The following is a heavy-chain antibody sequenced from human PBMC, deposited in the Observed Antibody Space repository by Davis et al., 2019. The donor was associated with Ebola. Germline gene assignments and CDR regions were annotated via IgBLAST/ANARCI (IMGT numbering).Heavy chain of an antibody. CDR1: GYTFTMYG. J-gene: IGHJ5*02. CDR2: ISPYNGNT. V-gene: IGHV1-18*01. Sequence: ASVKVSCKASGYTFTMYGISWVRQAPGQGLEWMGWISPYNGNTEYVQKLQGRVTLTTDTSTNTVYMELRSLRSDDTAVYYCTRGIARRQLGSWFDPWGQGTPVTVSS. CDR3: TRGIARRQLGSWFDP. D-gene: IGHD6-6*01.